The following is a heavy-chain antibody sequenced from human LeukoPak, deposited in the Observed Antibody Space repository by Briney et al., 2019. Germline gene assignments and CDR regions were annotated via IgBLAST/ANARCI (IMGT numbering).Heavy chain of an antibody. J-gene: IGHJ1*01. CDR2: IGGST. CDR3: ASDSARIAVAGTGGYFQH. Sequence: ASVKVSCKASGYTFSNYYIHWVRQAPGQGLEWMGIIGGSTNYAQKFQGRVTMTRDTSTSTVYMELSSLRSEDTAVYYCASDSARIAVAGTGGYFQHWGQGTLVTVSS. V-gene: IGHV1-46*01. D-gene: IGHD6-19*01. CDR1: GYTFSNYY.